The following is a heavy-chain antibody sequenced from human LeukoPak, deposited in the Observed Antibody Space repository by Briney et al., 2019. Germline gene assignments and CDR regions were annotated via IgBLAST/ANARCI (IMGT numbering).Heavy chain of an antibody. Sequence: SVKVSCKVSGGTFSSYAISWVRQAPGQGLEWMGRIIPIFGTANYAQKFQGRVTITTDESTSTAYMELSSLRSEDTAVYYCAREITIFGVVQRFDYWGQGTLVTVSS. CDR1: GGTFSSYA. J-gene: IGHJ4*02. D-gene: IGHD3-3*01. V-gene: IGHV1-69*05. CDR3: AREITIFGVVQRFDY. CDR2: IIPIFGTA.